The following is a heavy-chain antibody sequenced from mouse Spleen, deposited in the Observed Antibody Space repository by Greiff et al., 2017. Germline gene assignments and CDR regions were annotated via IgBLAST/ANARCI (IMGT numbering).Heavy chain of an antibody. CDR3: AREGYDRFDY. Sequence: DVKLVESGGGLVQPGGSLSLSCAASGFTFTDYYMSWVRQPPGKALEWLGFIRNKANGYTTEYSASVKGRFTISRDNSQSILYLQMNALRAEDSAVYYCAREGYDRFDYWGQGTTLTVSS. CDR2: IRNKANGYTT. D-gene: IGHD2-2*01. CDR1: GFTFTDYY. V-gene: IGHV7-3*01. J-gene: IGHJ2*01.